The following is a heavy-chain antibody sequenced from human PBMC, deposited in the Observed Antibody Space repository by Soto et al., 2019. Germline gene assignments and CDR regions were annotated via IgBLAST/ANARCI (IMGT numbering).Heavy chain of an antibody. V-gene: IGHV3-21*01. CDR3: ARGVAATPFSMDV. Sequence: EVQLVESGGGLVKPGGSLRLSCAASGFTFSSYSMNWVRQAPGKGLEWVSSISSSSSYIYYADSVKGRFTISRDNAKNSLYLQMNSLRAEDTAVYYCARGVAATPFSMDVWGKGTTVTVSS. D-gene: IGHD2-15*01. CDR2: ISSSSSYI. J-gene: IGHJ6*03. CDR1: GFTFSSYS.